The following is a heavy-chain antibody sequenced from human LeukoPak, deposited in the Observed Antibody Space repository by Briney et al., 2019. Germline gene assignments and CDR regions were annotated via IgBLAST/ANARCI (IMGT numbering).Heavy chain of an antibody. CDR2: IKEDGTET. CDR3: AKEGRSLQTY. D-gene: IGHD5-24*01. V-gene: IGHV3-7*03. Sequence: SGGSLRLSCAASGFMFSSNWMSWVRRAPGKGLGWVANIKEDGTETYYVDSVKGRFTISRDNAKSSLYLQMNSLRVEDTAVYYCAKEGRSLQTYWGQGTLVTVSS. J-gene: IGHJ4*02. CDR1: GFMFSSNW.